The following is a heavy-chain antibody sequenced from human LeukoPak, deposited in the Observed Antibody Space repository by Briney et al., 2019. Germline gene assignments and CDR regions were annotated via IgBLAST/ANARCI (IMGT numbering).Heavy chain of an antibody. D-gene: IGHD6-6*01. V-gene: IGHV3-23*01. CDR1: GFTFSSYA. J-gene: IGHJ4*02. CDR2: ISGSGGST. CDR3: AKGSTPSIAVPPGY. Sequence: GGSLRLSCAASGFTFSSYAMSWVRQAPGKGLEWVSAISGSGGSTYYADSVKGRFTISRDNSKNTLYLQMNSLRAEDTAIYYCAKGSTPSIAVPPGYWGQGTLVTVSS.